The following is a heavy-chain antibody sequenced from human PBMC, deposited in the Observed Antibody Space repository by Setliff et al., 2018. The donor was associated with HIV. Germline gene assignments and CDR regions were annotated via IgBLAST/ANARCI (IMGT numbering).Heavy chain of an antibody. V-gene: IGHV3-23*01. CDR1: GFSFVDYA. CDR2: ISEGVGSA. Sequence: GGSLRLSCAASGFSFVDYAMNWVRQAPGKGLEWVSSISEGVGSAYYADSVKGRFTISRGNSKNTVYLQMNSLRGEDTAVYYCAKDLGSDWFDPWGPGTPVTVSS. J-gene: IGHJ5*02. D-gene: IGHD5-12*01. CDR3: AKDLGSDWFDP.